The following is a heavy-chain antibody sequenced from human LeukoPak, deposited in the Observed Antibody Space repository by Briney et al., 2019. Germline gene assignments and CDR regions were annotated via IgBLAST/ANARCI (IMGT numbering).Heavy chain of an antibody. V-gene: IGHV3-74*01. D-gene: IGHD6-19*01. CDR2: INSDGSST. CDR1: GFTFSSYW. Sequence: GGSLRLSCAASGFTFSSYWMHWVRQAPGKGLVWVSRINSDGSSTSYADSVKGRFTISRDNSKNTLYLQMNSLRAEDTAVYYCAKGSGWYSSSDGQLFDYWGQGTLVTVSS. J-gene: IGHJ4*02. CDR3: AKGSGWYSSSDGQLFDY.